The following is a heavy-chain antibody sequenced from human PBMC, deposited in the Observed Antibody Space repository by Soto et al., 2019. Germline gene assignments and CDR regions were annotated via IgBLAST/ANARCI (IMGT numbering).Heavy chain of an antibody. D-gene: IGHD6-6*01. CDR3: ARRRGYSSSSLDY. CDR2: IDPSDSYT. V-gene: IGHV5-10-1*01. CDR1: GYRVTGYC. Sequence: PVEWVEIWGKGSGYRVTGYCISSDRDMPGKGLEWMGRIDPSDSYTNYSPSFQGHVTISADKSISTAYLQWSSLKASDTAMYYCARRRGYSSSSLDYWGQGTLVTVSS. J-gene: IGHJ4*02.